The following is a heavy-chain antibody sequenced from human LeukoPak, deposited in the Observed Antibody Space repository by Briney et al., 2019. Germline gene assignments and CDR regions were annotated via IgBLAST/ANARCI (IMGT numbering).Heavy chain of an antibody. V-gene: IGHV3-23*01. CDR2: FSHDGVSI. Sequence: PGGSLRLSCVASGFTFSSYSMNWVRQAPGKGLEWVSSFSHDGVSILYADSVKGRFTISRDNSKNTLYLQMNSLRAEDTAVYYCANGPGIAVADSFGDYWGQGTLVTVSS. J-gene: IGHJ4*02. CDR1: GFTFSSYS. D-gene: IGHD6-19*01. CDR3: ANGPGIAVADSFGDY.